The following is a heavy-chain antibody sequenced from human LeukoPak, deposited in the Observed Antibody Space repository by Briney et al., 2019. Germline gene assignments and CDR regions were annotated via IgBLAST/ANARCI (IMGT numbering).Heavy chain of an antibody. J-gene: IGHJ3*02. CDR2: VSYDGSNK. CDR1: GFTFSSYA. V-gene: IGHV3-30-3*01. CDR3: ARDPILTGYSNAFDT. Sequence: PGGSLRLSCAASGFTFSSYAMHWVRQAPGKGLEWVAVVSYDGSNKYYADSVKGRFTISRDNSKNTLYLQMNSLRAEDTAVYYCARDPILTGYSNAFDTWAKGQWSPSLQ. D-gene: IGHD3-9*01.